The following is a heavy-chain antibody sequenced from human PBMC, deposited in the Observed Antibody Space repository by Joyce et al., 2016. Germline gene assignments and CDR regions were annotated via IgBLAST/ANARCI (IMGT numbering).Heavy chain of an antibody. J-gene: IGHJ4*02. Sequence: QVQLQQWGAGLLKPSETLSLTCAVYGGSFSGYYWSGIRQPPGKVLEWIGEINHSGSTNNTPSLASRVTISVDASKNQCSLRLSSVTAADTAVYYCARGLSAFDYSNYAGYDYWGQGTLVTVSS. CDR1: GGSFSGYY. V-gene: IGHV4-34*01. CDR3: ARGLSAFDYSNYAGYDY. D-gene: IGHD4-11*01. CDR2: INHSGST.